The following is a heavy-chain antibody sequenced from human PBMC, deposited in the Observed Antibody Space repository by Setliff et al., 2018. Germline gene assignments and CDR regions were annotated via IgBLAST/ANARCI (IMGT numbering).Heavy chain of an antibody. CDR1: GDSINSRTNY. Sequence: KSSETLSLTCTVSGDSINSRTNYWSWIRQPAGKGPEWIGHIYASWSTNYNPSLKSRVTISLDTSKNQFSLKLSSVTAADTAVYYCVRMSGFAYMDVWGKGTPVTVSS. CDR3: VRMSGFAYMDV. V-gene: IGHV4-61*09. D-gene: IGHD3-3*01. J-gene: IGHJ6*03. CDR2: IYASWST.